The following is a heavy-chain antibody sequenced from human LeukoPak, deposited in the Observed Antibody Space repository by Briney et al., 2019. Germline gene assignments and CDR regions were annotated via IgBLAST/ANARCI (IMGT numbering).Heavy chain of an antibody. Sequence: ASVKVSCKASGYTFTSYGISWVRQAPGQGLEWMGWNSAYNGNTNYAQKLQGRVTMTTDTSTSTAYMELRSLRSDDTAVYYCARDKSGSYYNPVDSFGYWGQGTLVTVSS. CDR3: ARDKSGSYYNPVDSFGY. D-gene: IGHD3-10*01. V-gene: IGHV1-18*04. CDR1: GYTFTSYG. CDR2: NSAYNGNT. J-gene: IGHJ4*02.